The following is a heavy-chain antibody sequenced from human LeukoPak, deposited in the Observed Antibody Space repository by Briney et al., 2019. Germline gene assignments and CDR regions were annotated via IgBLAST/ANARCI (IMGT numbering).Heavy chain of an antibody. CDR3: ARDPGDSSGYYYGGAFDI. Sequence: GASVKVSCKASGGTFSSYAISWVRQAPGQGLEWMGGIIPIFGTANYAQKSQGRVTITADKSTSTAYMELSSLRSEDTAVYYCARDPGDSSGYYYGGAFDIWGQGTMVTVSS. CDR1: GGTFSSYA. CDR2: IIPIFGTA. D-gene: IGHD3-22*01. J-gene: IGHJ3*02. V-gene: IGHV1-69*06.